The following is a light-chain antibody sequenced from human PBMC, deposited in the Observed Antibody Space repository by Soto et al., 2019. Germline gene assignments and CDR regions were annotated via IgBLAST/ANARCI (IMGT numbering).Light chain of an antibody. Sequence: EIVLTPSPGTLSLSPGERTTLYCMASHSVSSNFLDWYQQKPGQAPRLLIYGAPSRATGIPPRFSGSGSGTDFTLTISSLEPEDSAVYYCQERHMWPITFGQGTRRENK. CDR3: QERHMWPIT. J-gene: IGKJ5*01. V-gene: IGKV3-20*02. CDR1: HSVSSNF. CDR2: GAP.